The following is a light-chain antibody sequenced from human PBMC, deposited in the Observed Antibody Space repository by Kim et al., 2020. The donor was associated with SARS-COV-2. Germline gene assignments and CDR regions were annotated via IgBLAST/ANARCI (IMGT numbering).Light chain of an antibody. Sequence: QSALTQPRSVSGSPGQSVTISCTGTSSDVGGYNYVSWYQQHTGKAPKLMIYDVSKRPSVVPDRFSGSKSGNTASLTISGLQAEDEADYYCCSYAGSYTRVFGGGTQLTVL. CDR1: SSDVGGYNY. CDR3: CSYAGSYTRV. J-gene: IGLJ2*01. CDR2: DVS. V-gene: IGLV2-11*01.